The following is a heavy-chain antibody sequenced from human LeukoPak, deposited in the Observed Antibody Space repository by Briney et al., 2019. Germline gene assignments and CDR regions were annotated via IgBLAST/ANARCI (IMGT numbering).Heavy chain of an antibody. Sequence: GESLRLSCAASGFTFSSYGMHWVRQAPGKGLEWVAVIWYDGSNKYYADSVKGQFTISRDNSKNTLYLQMNSLRAEDTAVYYCAKDSLNYDILTGYERLLDYWGQGTLVTVSS. D-gene: IGHD3-9*01. J-gene: IGHJ4*02. CDR2: IWYDGSNK. V-gene: IGHV3-33*06. CDR1: GFTFSSYG. CDR3: AKDSLNYDILTGYERLLDY.